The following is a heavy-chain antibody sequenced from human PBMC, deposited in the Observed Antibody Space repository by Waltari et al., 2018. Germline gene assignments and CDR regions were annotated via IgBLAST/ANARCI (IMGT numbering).Heavy chain of an antibody. D-gene: IGHD3-10*01. CDR3: AGIRRGFWFFDL. Sequence: EVQLVESGGGLVQPGGSLRLSCEASGMTFTTYSMNWVRQAPGKGLDWISYCMVDSGYIYYADSVRGRFTISRDNAQNSMYLQMNNLRADDTAVYYCAGIRRGFWFFDLWGRGTLVTVSS. J-gene: IGHJ2*01. V-gene: IGHV3-48*04. CDR2: CMVDSGYI. CDR1: GMTFTTYS.